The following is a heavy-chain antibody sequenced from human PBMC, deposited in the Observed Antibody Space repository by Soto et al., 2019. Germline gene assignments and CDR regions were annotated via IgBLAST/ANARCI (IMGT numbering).Heavy chain of an antibody. CDR3: AGGPVLRFLEWLFYPRYWFDP. CDR2: INHSGST. Sequence: PSETLSLTCALYGGSFSGYYWSWIRQPPGKGLEWIGEINHSGSTNYNPSLKSRVTMSVDTSKTQSSLKLSSVTAADTAVYYCAGGPVLRFLEWLFYPRYWFDPWGQGTLVTVSS. CDR1: GGSFSGYY. D-gene: IGHD3-3*01. V-gene: IGHV4-34*01. J-gene: IGHJ5*02.